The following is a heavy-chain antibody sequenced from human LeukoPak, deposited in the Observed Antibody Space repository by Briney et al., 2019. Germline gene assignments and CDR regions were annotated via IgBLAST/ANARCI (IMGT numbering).Heavy chain of an antibody. D-gene: IGHD3-10*01. CDR3: ARGGSGGYYGSGSYYMGHNWFDP. V-gene: IGHV4-34*01. CDR2: INHSGST. J-gene: IGHJ5*02. CDR1: GGSFSGYY. Sequence: ETLSLTCAVYGGSFSGYYWSWIRPPPGKGREWIGAINHSGSTNYNPSLKRRVTISVDTSKNQFSLKLSSVTAADTAVYYCARGGSGGYYGSGSYYMGHNWFDPWGQGTLVTVSS.